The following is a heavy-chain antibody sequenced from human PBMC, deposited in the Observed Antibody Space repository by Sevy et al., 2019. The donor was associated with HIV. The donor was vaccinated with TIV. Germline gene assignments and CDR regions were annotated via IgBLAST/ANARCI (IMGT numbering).Heavy chain of an antibody. D-gene: IGHD3-10*01. CDR3: AREREDYDSGRRDPYYYSHGMDV. V-gene: IGHV3-21*01. J-gene: IGHJ6*02. CDR2: ISSMGTFT. Sequence: GGSLRLSCVGSGFTFKDDFMTWVRQAPGKGREWVSSISSMGTFTYYAGSVMGRLNNSRENAQNSMFLQMNSVRPEDTAVYYCAREREDYDSGRRDPYYYSHGMDVWGQGTTVTVSS. CDR1: GFTFKDDF.